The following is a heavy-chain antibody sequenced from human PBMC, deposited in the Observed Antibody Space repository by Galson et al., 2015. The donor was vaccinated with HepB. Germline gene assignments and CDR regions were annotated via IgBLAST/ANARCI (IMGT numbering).Heavy chain of an antibody. J-gene: IGHJ4*02. CDR2: ISSTAGTR. D-gene: IGHD6-19*01. V-gene: IGHV3-48*03. Sequence: SLRLSCAASGFTFDDYAMHWVRQAPGKGLEWVSYISSTAGTRYYADSVRGRFTISRDNAKNSLYLQMNSLRAEDTAVYYCAREGAVEIDYWGQGTLVTVSS. CDR3: AREGAVEIDY. CDR1: GFTFDDYA.